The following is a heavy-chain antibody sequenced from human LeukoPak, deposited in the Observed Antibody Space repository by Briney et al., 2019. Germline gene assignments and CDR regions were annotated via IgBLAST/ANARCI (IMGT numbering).Heavy chain of an antibody. D-gene: IGHD2-15*01. Sequence: ASVKVSCKPSGYTFTSYGLNWVRQAPGQGLEWMGGVNTNTGNPTFAQGFTGRFVLSLDTSVSTAYLQISSLKPEDTAVYYCARGGSREYYRVSNFDYWGQGTLVTVSS. V-gene: IGHV7-4-1*02. CDR1: GYTFTSYG. CDR2: VNTNTGNP. J-gene: IGHJ4*02. CDR3: ARGGSREYYRVSNFDY.